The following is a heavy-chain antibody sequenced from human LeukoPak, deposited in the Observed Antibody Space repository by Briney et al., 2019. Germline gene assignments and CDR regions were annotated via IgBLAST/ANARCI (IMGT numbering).Heavy chain of an antibody. V-gene: IGHV3-11*04. CDR3: ARDSWPRSGYYNPPPLDY. Sequence: PGGSLRLSCAASGFTFSDYYMSWIRQAPGKGLEWVSYISSSGSTIYYADSVKGRFTISRDNAKNSLYLQMNSLRAEDTAVYYCARDSWPRSGYYNPPPLDYWGQGTLVTVSS. CDR1: GFTFSDYY. J-gene: IGHJ4*02. CDR2: ISSSGSTI. D-gene: IGHD3-3*01.